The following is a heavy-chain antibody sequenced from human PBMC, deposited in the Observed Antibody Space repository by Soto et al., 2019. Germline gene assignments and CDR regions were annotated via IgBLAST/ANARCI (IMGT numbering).Heavy chain of an antibody. D-gene: IGHD3-22*01. Sequence: QLQLQESGPGLVKPSETLSLTCTVSGGSISSSSYYWGWIRQPPGKGLEWIGSIYYSGSTYYNPSLKSRVTISVDTSKNQFSLKLSSVAAADTAVYYCARIGPITYDSSGYYLPPFDYWGQGTLVTVSS. V-gene: IGHV4-39*01. J-gene: IGHJ4*02. CDR3: ARIGPITYDSSGYYLPPFDY. CDR1: GGSISSSSYY. CDR2: IYYSGST.